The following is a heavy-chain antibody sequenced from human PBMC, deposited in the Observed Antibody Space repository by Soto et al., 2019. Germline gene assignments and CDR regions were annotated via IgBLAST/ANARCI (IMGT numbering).Heavy chain of an antibody. CDR2: ISYHGSNK. CDR1: GFTFSSYG. CDR3: ARGADCRGGTCYSWYFDL. V-gene: IGHV3-30*03. J-gene: IGHJ2*01. Sequence: GGSLRLSCAASGFTFSSYGMHWVRQAPGKGLEWVAVISYHGSNKDYADSVKGRFTISRDNSKNTLYLQMNSLRGEDTAVYYCARGADCRGGTCYSWYFDLWGRGTLVTVSS. D-gene: IGHD2-15*01.